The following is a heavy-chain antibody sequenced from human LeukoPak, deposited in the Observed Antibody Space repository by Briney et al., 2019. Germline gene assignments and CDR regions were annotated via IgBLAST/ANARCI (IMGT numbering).Heavy chain of an antibody. J-gene: IGHJ4*02. V-gene: IGHV3-23*01. Sequence: GGSLRLSCAASAFTVSNSAMSWVRQAPGKGLEWDSAISGSGGTTYYADSVKGRFTISRDNSKNTLYLQMNSLRAEDTAVYYCAKEGTSSVTTPYADYWGQATLVTVSS. D-gene: IGHD4-17*01. CDR1: AFTVSNSA. CDR3: AKEGTSSVTTPYADY. CDR2: ISGSGGTT.